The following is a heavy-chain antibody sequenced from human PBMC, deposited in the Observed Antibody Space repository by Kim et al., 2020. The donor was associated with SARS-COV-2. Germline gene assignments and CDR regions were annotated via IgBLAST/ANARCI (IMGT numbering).Heavy chain of an antibody. CDR2: SRNKANSYTT. Sequence: GGSLRLSCAASGFTFSDHYMDWVRQAPGKGLEWVGRSRNKANSYTTEYAASVKGRFTISRDDSKNSLYLQMNSLETEDTAVYYCARNSGNYYMDYWGQGT. D-gene: IGHD1-26*01. CDR1: GFTFSDHY. CDR3: ARNSGNYYMDY. J-gene: IGHJ4*02. V-gene: IGHV3-72*01.